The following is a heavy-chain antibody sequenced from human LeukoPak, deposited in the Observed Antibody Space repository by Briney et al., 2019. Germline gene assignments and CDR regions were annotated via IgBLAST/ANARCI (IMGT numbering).Heavy chain of an antibody. CDR1: GFSFSSYA. D-gene: IGHD3-22*01. CDR3: AKDSITLIVVGTDY. CDR2: ISGSGDST. Sequence: GGSLRLSCVASGFSFSSYAMSWVRQAPGKGLEWVSGISGSGDSTYYADSVKGRFTISRDNPKNTLYLQMNSLRAEDTAVYYCAKDSITLIVVGTDYWGQGTLVTVSS. V-gene: IGHV3-23*01. J-gene: IGHJ4*02.